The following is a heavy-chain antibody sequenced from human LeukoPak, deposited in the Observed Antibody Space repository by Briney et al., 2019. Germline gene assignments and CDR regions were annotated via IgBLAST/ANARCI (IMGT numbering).Heavy chain of an antibody. V-gene: IGHV4-38-2*02. CDR1: GYSLSSGYY. J-gene: IGHJ4*02. CDR3: ARGLGRQQLVSPFDG. D-gene: IGHD6-13*01. Sequence: PSETLSLTCTLSGYSLSSGYYWGWTRQPPGKGLEWLASIDHSGTIYYNPSLRGRVTISVDTSKNQVSLKLTSVTAADTAVYYCARGLGRQQLVSPFDGWGQGTLVTVSS. CDR2: IDHSGTI.